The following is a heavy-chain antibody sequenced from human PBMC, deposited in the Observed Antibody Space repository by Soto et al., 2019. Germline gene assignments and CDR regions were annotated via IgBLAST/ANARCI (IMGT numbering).Heavy chain of an antibody. CDR1: GFNFSSYA. CDR2: ISGSGDST. J-gene: IGHJ4*02. V-gene: IGHV3-23*01. CDR3: ARRGPGTYFDY. D-gene: IGHD6-13*01. Sequence: EVPLLDSGGGLVQPGGSLRLSCAASGFNFSSYAMNWVRQAPGKGLEWVSVISGSGDSTYYADSVKGRFTISRDNSKNTLYLQMNSLRTEDTAVYYCARRGPGTYFDYWGQGILVTVSS.